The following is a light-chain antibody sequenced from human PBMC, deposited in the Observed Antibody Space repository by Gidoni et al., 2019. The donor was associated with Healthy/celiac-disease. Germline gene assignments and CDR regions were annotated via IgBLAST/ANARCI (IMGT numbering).Light chain of an antibody. CDR3: QTWGTGIRV. CDR2: LNSDGSH. CDR1: SGHSSYA. V-gene: IGLV4-69*01. Sequence: LRASVKLTCTLSSGHSSYAIAWHQQQPEKGPRYLMKLNSDGSHSKGDGIPDRFSGSSSGAERYLTISSLQSEDEADYYCQTWGTGIRVFGGGTKLTVL. J-gene: IGLJ2*01.